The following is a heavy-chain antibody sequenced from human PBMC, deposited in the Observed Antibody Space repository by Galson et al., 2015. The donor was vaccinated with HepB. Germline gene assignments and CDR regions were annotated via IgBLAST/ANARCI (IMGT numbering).Heavy chain of an antibody. CDR3: ARDLNWNYDAFDI. J-gene: IGHJ3*02. D-gene: IGHD1-7*01. V-gene: IGHV3-21*01. CDR2: ISSSSSYI. CDR1: GFTFSSYS. Sequence: SLRLSCAASGFTFSSYSMNWVRQAPGKGLEWVSSISSSSSYIYYADSVKGRFTISRDNAKNSLYLQMNSLRAEDTAVYYCARDLNWNYDAFDIWGQGTMVTVSS.